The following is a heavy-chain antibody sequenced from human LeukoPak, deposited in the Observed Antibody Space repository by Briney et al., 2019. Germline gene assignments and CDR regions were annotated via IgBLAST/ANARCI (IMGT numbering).Heavy chain of an antibody. CDR3: AKASREYSSTWYY. CDR2: VSGTGDST. J-gene: IGHJ4*02. D-gene: IGHD6-13*01. CDR1: GFTFNNYV. Sequence: GGSLRLSCAASGFTFNNYVMSWVRQAPGKGLEWVSSVSGTGDSTYYADSVKGRFTISRDNFKNRLYLQMNSLRDDVTAVYYCAKASREYSSTWYYWGQGTLVTVSS. V-gene: IGHV3-23*01.